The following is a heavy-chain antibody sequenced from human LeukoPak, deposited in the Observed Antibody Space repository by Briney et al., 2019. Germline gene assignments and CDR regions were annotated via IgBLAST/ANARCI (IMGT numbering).Heavy chain of an antibody. J-gene: IGHJ4*02. CDR3: ARDYGDYDTGIGYFDY. Sequence: KSSETLSLTCTVSGGSISSGGYYWSWIRQHPGKGLEWIGYIYCSGSTYYNPSLKSRVTISVDTSKNQFSLKLSSVTAADTAVYYCARDYGDYDTGIGYFDYWGQGTLVTVSS. CDR2: IYCSGST. V-gene: IGHV4-31*03. D-gene: IGHD4-17*01. CDR1: GGSISSGGYY.